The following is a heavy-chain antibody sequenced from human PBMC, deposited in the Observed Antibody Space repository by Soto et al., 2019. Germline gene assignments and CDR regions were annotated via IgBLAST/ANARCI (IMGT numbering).Heavy chain of an antibody. Sequence: LCGGSIRSTNYYWGWIRQPPRKGLEWIGSIYYSGSTSYNSSLKSRVTISVDTSKNQFSLRLSSVTAADTAVYYCASPTLGAFDIWGQGTMVTVSS. V-gene: IGHV4-39*01. CDR1: GGSIRSTNYY. D-gene: IGHD3-16*01. CDR3: ASPTLGAFDI. J-gene: IGHJ3*02. CDR2: IYYSGST.